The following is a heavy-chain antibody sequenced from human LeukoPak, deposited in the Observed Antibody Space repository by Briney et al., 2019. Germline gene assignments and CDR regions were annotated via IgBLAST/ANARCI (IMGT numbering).Heavy chain of an antibody. CDR3: AELGITMIGGV. V-gene: IGHV3-48*04. J-gene: IGHJ6*04. Sequence: GGSLRLSCVASGFTFSNYWMSWVRQAPGKGLEWVSYISSSGSTIYYADSVKGRFTISRDNAKNSLYLQMNSLRAEDTAVYYCAELGITMIGGVWGKGTTVTISS. D-gene: IGHD3-10*02. CDR1: GFTFSNYW. CDR2: ISSSGSTI.